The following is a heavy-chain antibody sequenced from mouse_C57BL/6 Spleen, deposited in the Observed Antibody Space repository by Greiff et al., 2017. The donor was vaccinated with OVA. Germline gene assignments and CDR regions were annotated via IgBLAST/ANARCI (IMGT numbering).Heavy chain of an antibody. V-gene: IGHV5-12*01. CDR3: ARHWSTDYDGFAY. J-gene: IGHJ3*01. Sequence: EVMLVESGGGLVQPGGSLKLSCAASGFTFSDYYMYWVRQTPENGLEWVAYISNGGGSTYYPDTVKGRFTFSTDNAKNTLYLQLSRLKSEDTAMYDGARHWSTDYDGFAYWGQGTLVTVSA. D-gene: IGHD2-4*01. CDR2: ISNGGGST. CDR1: GFTFSDYY.